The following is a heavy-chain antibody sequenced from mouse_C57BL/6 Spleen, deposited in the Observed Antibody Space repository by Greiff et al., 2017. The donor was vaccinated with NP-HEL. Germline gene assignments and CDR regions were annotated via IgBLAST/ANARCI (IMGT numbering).Heavy chain of an antibody. CDR1: GYTFTSYW. V-gene: IGHV1-50*01. J-gene: IGHJ2*01. CDR3: ARGERDYFDY. Sequence: QVQLKQPGAELVKPGASVKLSCKASGYTFTSYWMQWVKQRPGQGLEWIGEIDPSDSYTNYNQKFKGKSTLTVDKSSSTAYMQLSSLTSEDSAVYYCARGERDYFDYWGQGTTLTVSS. CDR2: IDPSDSYT.